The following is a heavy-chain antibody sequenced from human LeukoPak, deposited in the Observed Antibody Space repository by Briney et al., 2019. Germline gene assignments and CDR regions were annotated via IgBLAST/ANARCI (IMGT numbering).Heavy chain of an antibody. D-gene: IGHD6-13*01. CDR2: INHSGST. CDR3: ARVIAAAEAVDY. J-gene: IGHJ4*02. Sequence: SETLSLTCAVYGGSFSGYYWSWIRQPPGKGLEWIGEINHSGSTNYNPSLKSRVTISVDTSKNQFSLKLSSVTAADSAVYYCARVIAAAEAVDYWGQGTLVTVSS. V-gene: IGHV4-34*01. CDR1: GGSFSGYY.